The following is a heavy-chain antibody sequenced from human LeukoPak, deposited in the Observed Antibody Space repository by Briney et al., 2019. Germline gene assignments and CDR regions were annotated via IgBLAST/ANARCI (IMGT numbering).Heavy chain of an antibody. V-gene: IGHV4-59*08. CDR2: IYSTGST. D-gene: IGHD2-15*01. CDR3: ARRDSIFDI. Sequence: SETLSLTCTVSGGSISSYYWSWIRQPPGKGLEWIGYIYSTGSTNYNPSLKSRVTISVDTSKNQFSLKLSSVTAADTAVYYCARRDSIFDIWGQGTMVTVSS. CDR1: GGSISSYY. J-gene: IGHJ3*02.